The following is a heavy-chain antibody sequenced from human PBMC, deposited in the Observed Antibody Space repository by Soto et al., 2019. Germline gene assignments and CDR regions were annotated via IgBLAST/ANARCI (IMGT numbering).Heavy chain of an antibody. CDR3: AKRGILGAQGMAYFDL. D-gene: IGHD1-26*01. CDR1: GFTFNTYA. Sequence: QVQLMESGGGVVQPGRSLRLSCAASGFTFNTYAMHWLRQAPGKGLEWVAVITPDGTEQYYADSVKGRFTISRDNSKNTLYLQMNSLGLEDMSIYHCAKRGILGAQGMAYFDLWGRGTLVTVSS. J-gene: IGHJ2*01. CDR2: ITPDGTEQ. V-gene: IGHV3-30*18.